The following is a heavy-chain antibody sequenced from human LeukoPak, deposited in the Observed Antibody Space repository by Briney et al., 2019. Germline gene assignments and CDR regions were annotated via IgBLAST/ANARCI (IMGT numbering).Heavy chain of an antibody. CDR3: ARVGGPKMDDAFDI. Sequence: GASVKVSCKASGYTFTGYYMHWVRQAPGQGLEWMGWINPNSGGTNYAQKFQGRVTMTRDTSISTAYMELSRMRSDDTAVYYCARVGGPKMDDAFDIWGQGTMVTVSS. V-gene: IGHV1-2*02. CDR2: INPNSGGT. CDR1: GYTFTGYY. D-gene: IGHD4-23*01. J-gene: IGHJ3*02.